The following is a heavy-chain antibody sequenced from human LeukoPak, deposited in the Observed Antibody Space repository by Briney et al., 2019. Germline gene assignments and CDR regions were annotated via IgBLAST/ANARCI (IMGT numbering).Heavy chain of an antibody. D-gene: IGHD4-11*01. Sequence: ASVKVSCKASGYTFTGYYMHWVRQAPGQGLEWMGWINPNSGGTNYAQKFQGRVTMTRDTSISTAYMELSRLRSDDTAVYYCARDYSGAPALPNYFDYWGQGTLVTVSS. J-gene: IGHJ4*02. CDR2: INPNSGGT. CDR3: ARDYSGAPALPNYFDY. V-gene: IGHV1-2*02. CDR1: GYTFTGYY.